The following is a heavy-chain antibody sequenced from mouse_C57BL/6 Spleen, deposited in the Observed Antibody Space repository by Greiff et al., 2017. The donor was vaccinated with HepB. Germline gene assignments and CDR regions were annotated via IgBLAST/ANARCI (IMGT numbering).Heavy chain of an antibody. J-gene: IGHJ2*01. D-gene: IGHD2-3*01. CDR2: IDPSDSYT. CDR3: ARARRYDGSDY. CDR1: GYTFTSYW. Sequence: QVQLQQPGAELVMPGASVKLSCKASGYTFTSYWMHWVKQRPGQGLEWIGEIDPSDSYTNYNQKFKGKSTLTVDKSSSTAYMQLSSLTSEDSAVYYCARARRYDGSDYWGQGTTLTVSS. V-gene: IGHV1-69*01.